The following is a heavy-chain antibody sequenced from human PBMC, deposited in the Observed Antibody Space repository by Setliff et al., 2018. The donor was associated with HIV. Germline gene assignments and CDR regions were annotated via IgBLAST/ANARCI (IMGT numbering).Heavy chain of an antibody. Sequence: GESLKISCKGSGYSFTSYWIGWVRQMPGKGLEWMGIIYPGDSDTRYSPSFQGQVTLSADKSISTAYLQWSSLKASDTAMYYCARHLIPGDPRYSSSWYYWGQGTLVTVLL. D-gene: IGHD6-13*01. J-gene: IGHJ4*02. CDR3: ARHLIPGDPRYSSSWYY. V-gene: IGHV5-51*01. CDR2: IYPGDSDT. CDR1: GYSFTSYW.